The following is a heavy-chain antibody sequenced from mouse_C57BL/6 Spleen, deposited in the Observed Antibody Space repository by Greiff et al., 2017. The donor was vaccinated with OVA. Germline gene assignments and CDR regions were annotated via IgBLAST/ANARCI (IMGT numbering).Heavy chain of an antibody. D-gene: IGHD1-1*01. CDR1: GYTFTSYG. J-gene: IGHJ2*01. V-gene: IGHV1-81*01. Sequence: QVQLQQSGAELARPGASVKLSCKASGYTFTSYGISWVKQRTGQGLEWIGEIYPRSGNTYYNEKFKGKATLTADKSSSTAYMELRSLASEDSAVYFCARRDYGSSYVDYWGQGTTLTVSS. CDR3: ARRDYGSSYVDY. CDR2: IYPRSGNT.